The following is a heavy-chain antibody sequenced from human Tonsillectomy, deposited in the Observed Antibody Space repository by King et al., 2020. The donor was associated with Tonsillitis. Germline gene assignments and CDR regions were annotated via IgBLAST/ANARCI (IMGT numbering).Heavy chain of an antibody. V-gene: IGHV4-34*01. Sequence: VQLQQWGAGLLKPSETLSLTCAVYGVSFSDYYWSWIRQPPGKGLEWIGEINHSGSTNYNPSLKSRVTISVDTSKNQFSRKLSSVTAADTAVYYCARVSSMVRGVIYDDYWGQGTLVTVSS. CDR3: ARVSSMVRGVIYDDY. J-gene: IGHJ4*02. CDR2: INHSGST. CDR1: GVSFSDYY. D-gene: IGHD3-10*01.